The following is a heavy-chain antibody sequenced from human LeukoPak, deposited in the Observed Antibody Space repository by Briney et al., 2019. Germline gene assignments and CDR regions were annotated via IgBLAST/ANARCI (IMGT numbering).Heavy chain of an antibody. D-gene: IGHD3-10*01. J-gene: IGHJ4*02. Sequence: GESLKISFKGSGSGFTSYWIGWGRQMPGKGLEWMGIIYPGDSDTRYSPSFQGQVTISADKSISTAYLQWSSLKASDTAMYYCARHVWFGELLYLDYWGQGTLVTVSS. CDR3: ARHVWFGELLYLDY. CDR2: IYPGDSDT. CDR1: GSGFTSYW. V-gene: IGHV5-51*01.